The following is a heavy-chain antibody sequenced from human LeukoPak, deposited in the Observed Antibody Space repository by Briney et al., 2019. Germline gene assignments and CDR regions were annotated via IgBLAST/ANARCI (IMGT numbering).Heavy chain of an antibody. CDR2: IYYSGRI. V-gene: IGHV4-30-4*01. D-gene: IGHD4-23*01. CDR3: ARDGVGGLYYFDY. J-gene: IGHJ4*02. CDR1: GGSISSGDYY. Sequence: PSETLSLTCTVSGGSISSGDYYWSWIRQPPGKGLEWIGYIYYSGRIYYNPSLKSRVTISVDTSKNQFSLKLSSVTAADTAVYYCARDGVGGLYYFDYWGQGTLVTVSS.